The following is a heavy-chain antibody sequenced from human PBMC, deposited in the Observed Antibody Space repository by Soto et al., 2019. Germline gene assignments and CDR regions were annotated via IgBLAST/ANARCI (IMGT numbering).Heavy chain of an antibody. D-gene: IGHD6-13*01. V-gene: IGHV3-21*01. J-gene: IGHJ4*02. CDR1: GFTFSSYS. CDR2: ISSSSSYI. Sequence: PGGSLRLSCAASGFTFSSYSMNWVRQAPGKGLEWVSSISSSSSYIYYADSVKGRFTISRDNAKNSLYLQMNSLRAEDTAVYYCARDPRPGHEWYSSSWYDYWGQGTLVTVSS. CDR3: ARDPRPGHEWYSSSWYDY.